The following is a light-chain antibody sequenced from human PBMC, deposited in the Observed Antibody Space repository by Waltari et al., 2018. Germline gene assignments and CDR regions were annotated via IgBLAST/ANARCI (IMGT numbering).Light chain of an antibody. V-gene: IGLV2-14*01. CDR1: DSDVGAYDF. Sequence: QSALPQPASVSGSPGQSITISCSGTDSDVGAYDFVPWYQQHPGKAPHLIIYEVSNRPSGISNRFSASKSGNTASLTISGLQAEDEADYYCSSYTTSSAPGVFGTGTRVTVL. CDR3: SSYTTSSAPGV. CDR2: EVS. J-gene: IGLJ1*01.